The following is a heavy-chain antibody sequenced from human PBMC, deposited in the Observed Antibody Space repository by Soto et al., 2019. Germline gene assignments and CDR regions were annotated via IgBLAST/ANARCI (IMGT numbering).Heavy chain of an antibody. J-gene: IGHJ4*02. CDR3: TTDRQLRALFDY. CDR1: GFTFSNAW. Sequence: EVQLVESGGGLVKPGGSLRLSCAASGFTFSNAWMSWVRQAPGKGLELVGRIKSKTDGGSTDYAAPVKGRFTISRDDSKNTLYLQMNSLKTEDTAVYYCTTDRQLRALFDYWGQGTLVTVSS. CDR2: IKSKTDGGST. D-gene: IGHD6-6*01. V-gene: IGHV3-15*01.